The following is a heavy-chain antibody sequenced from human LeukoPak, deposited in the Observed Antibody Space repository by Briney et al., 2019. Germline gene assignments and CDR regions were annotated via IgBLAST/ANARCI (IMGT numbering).Heavy chain of an antibody. CDR2: IRYDGSNK. D-gene: IGHD1-26*01. Sequence: GGSLRLSCAASGFTFISYGMHWVRQAPGKGLEWVAFIRYDGSNKYYADSVKGRFTISRDNSKNTLYLQMNSLRAEDTAVYYCAKRPSIIVGVSNWFDPWGQGTLVTVSS. CDR1: GFTFISYG. J-gene: IGHJ5*02. CDR3: AKRPSIIVGVSNWFDP. V-gene: IGHV3-30*02.